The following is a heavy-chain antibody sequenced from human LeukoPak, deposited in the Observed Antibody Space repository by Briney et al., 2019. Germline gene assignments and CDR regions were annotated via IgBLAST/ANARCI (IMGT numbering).Heavy chain of an antibody. V-gene: IGHV3-74*03. J-gene: IGHJ4*02. Sequence: GGSLRLSCVASGFTLRTYWMNCVRQGPGKALLWVARIDRDGTLMTHADSVEGRFTISRDNAQNTVYLQMNDLRDEDTATYYCVRDLGDYWGQGTLVTVSS. CDR2: IDRDGTLM. CDR1: GFTLRTYW. CDR3: VRDLGDY.